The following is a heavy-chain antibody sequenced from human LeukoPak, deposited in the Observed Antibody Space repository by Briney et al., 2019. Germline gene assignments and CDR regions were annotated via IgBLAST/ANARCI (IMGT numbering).Heavy chain of an antibody. Sequence: SETLSLTCAVYGGSFSGYYWSWIRQPPGKGLEWIEEINHSGSTNYNPSLKSRVTISVDTSKNQFSLKLSSVTAADTAVYYCARERRSSSSYYYYYMDVWGKGTTVTVSS. V-gene: IGHV4-34*01. D-gene: IGHD6-6*01. J-gene: IGHJ6*03. CDR1: GGSFSGYY. CDR2: INHSGST. CDR3: ARERRSSSSYYYYYMDV.